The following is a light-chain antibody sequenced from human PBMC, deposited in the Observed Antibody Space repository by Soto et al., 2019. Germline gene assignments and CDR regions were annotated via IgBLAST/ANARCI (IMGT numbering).Light chain of an antibody. Sequence: EIMMTQSPATLSVSPGERATLSCRASQSIGSNLAWYRQKPGQAPSLVIYDASNRATGIPDRFSGSGSGTDFTLTISRLEPEDFAVYYCQQYGSSPTFGQGTKVDI. V-gene: IGKV3-20*01. J-gene: IGKJ1*01. CDR1: QSIGSN. CDR2: DAS. CDR3: QQYGSSPT.